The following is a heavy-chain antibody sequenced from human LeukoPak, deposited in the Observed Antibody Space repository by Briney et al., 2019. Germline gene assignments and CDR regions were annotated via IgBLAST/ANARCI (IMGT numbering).Heavy chain of an antibody. Sequence: PSETLSLTCTVSGGSISSSSYYWGWIRQPPGKGLEWIGSIYYSGSTYYNPSLKSRVTISVDPSKNQFSLKLTSVTAADTAVYYCARRGGNGYYYGSGSYYFDYWGKGTLVTVSS. J-gene: IGHJ4*02. D-gene: IGHD3-10*01. CDR3: ARRGGNGYYYGSGSYYFDY. CDR2: IYYSGST. CDR1: GGSISSSSYY. V-gene: IGHV4-39*01.